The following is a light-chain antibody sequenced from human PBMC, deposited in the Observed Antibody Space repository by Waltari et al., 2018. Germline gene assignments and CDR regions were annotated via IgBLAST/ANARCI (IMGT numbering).Light chain of an antibody. CDR1: QSLVSSDGNTY. CDR2: KVS. Sequence: DVVMTQSPLSLTLTLGQPASISCRSSQSLVSSDGNTYFNWFQQRPCQSPRRLLYKVSYRDSGVPDRFSGSGSGTDFTLRISRVEAEDVGVYYCMQGTHRPWTFGQGTKVEIK. CDR3: MQGTHRPWT. V-gene: IGKV2-30*01. J-gene: IGKJ1*01.